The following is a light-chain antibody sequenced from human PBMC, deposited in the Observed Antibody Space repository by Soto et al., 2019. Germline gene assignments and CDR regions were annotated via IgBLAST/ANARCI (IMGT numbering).Light chain of an antibody. CDR1: SSDVGGYNY. Sequence: QSALTQPRSVSGSPGQSVTISCTGTSSDVGGYNYVFWYQQHPGKAPKLMIYDVSKRPSGVPERFSGSKSGNTASLTISGLQAEDEADYYCCSYVGSFVVFGGGTKLTVL. CDR3: CSYVGSFVV. V-gene: IGLV2-11*01. J-gene: IGLJ2*01. CDR2: DVS.